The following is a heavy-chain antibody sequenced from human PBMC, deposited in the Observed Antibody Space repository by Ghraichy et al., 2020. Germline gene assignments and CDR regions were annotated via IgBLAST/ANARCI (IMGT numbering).Heavy chain of an antibody. J-gene: IGHJ4*02. D-gene: IGHD7-27*01. V-gene: IGHV3-7*03. Sequence: GGSLRLSCKASGFSFSSEWISWVRQAPGKSLEWLANIKLDGTDKYYVDSVKGRFSISRDNARNLLYLQLNSLRAEDTAVYYCARDFNWGFDYRGQGTLVTVSS. CDR2: IKLDGTDK. CDR1: GFSFSSEW. CDR3: ARDFNWGFDY.